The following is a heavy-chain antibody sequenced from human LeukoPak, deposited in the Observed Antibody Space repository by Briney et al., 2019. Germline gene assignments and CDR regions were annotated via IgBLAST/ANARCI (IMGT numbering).Heavy chain of an antibody. CDR1: GFTFTSYG. Sequence: SGGSLRLSCAASGFTFTSYGMSWVRQAPGKGLEWVSAISGSGGSTYYADSVKGRFTISRDNSKNTLYLQMNSLRAEDTAVCYCVRDAAYDFRNPYRYFQHWGQGTLVTVSS. CDR3: VRDAAYDFRNPYRYFQH. J-gene: IGHJ1*01. D-gene: IGHD3-3*01. V-gene: IGHV3-23*01. CDR2: ISGSGGST.